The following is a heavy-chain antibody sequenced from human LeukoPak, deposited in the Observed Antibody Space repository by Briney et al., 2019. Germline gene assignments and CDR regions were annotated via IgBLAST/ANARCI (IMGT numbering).Heavy chain of an antibody. V-gene: IGHV3-73*01. CDR2: IRSKANSYAT. D-gene: IGHD4-23*01. J-gene: IGHJ6*02. CDR1: GFTFSGSA. Sequence: PGGSLRLSCAASGFTFSGSAMHWVRQASGKGLEWVGRIRSKANSYATAYAASVKGRFTISSDDSKNTAYLQMYSLKTEDPAVYYCTRRRDMVVTPGYYYYYYGMDVWGQGTTVTVSS. CDR3: TRRRDMVVTPGYYYYYYGMDV.